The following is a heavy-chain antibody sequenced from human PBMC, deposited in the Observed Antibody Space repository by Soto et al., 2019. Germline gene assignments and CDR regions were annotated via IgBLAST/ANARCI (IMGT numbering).Heavy chain of an antibody. CDR1: GGSISTSNW. CDR3: GRVMIGTSRHTDSDY. Sequence: SETLSLTCAVSGGSISTSNWWSWVRQPPGKGLEWIGEIYHSGSINYNPSLKSRVTVSKDTSKNQFSLKVASVTAADTAIYYCGRVMIGTSRHTDSDYWGQGTQVTVSS. CDR2: IYHSGSI. V-gene: IGHV4-4*02. D-gene: IGHD2-2*01. J-gene: IGHJ4*02.